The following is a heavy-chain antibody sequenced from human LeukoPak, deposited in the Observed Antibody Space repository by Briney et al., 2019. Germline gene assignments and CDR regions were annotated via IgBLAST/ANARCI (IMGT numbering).Heavy chain of an antibody. D-gene: IGHD2-8*01. CDR1: GYTFTNYW. CDR3: ARHPYTSSCTIPECYRWYDP. V-gene: IGHV5-51*01. J-gene: IGHJ5*02. CDR2: IYPGDSVA. Sequence: GESLKISCQGSGYTFTNYWIGWVRQMPGKGLEWMGIIYPGDSVARYSPSFEGQVTISADKSISTAYLQWSGLRASDTAIYYCARHPYTSSCTIPECYRWYDPWGQGTLVTVSS.